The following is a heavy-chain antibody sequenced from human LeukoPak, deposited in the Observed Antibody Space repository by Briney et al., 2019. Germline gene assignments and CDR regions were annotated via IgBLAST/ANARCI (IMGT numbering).Heavy chain of an antibody. J-gene: IGHJ4*02. Sequence: PGGSLRLSCAASGFTFSDYYMSWLRPAPGKGLEWVSYISSSSSYTNYADSVKGRFAISRDNAKNSLYLQMNSLRAEDTAVYYCARYSSGLDYWGQGTLVTVSS. V-gene: IGHV3-11*03. CDR2: ISSSSSYT. CDR3: ARYSSGLDY. CDR1: GFTFSDYY. D-gene: IGHD6-25*01.